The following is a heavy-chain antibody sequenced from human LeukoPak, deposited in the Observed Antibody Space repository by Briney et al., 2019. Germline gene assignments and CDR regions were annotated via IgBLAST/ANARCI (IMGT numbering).Heavy chain of an antibody. CDR3: ARVGYCSSTSCFRYYYYGMDV. D-gene: IGHD2-2*03. V-gene: IGHV4-39*07. Sequence: SETLSLTCTVSGGSISSGGYYWSWIRQPPGKGLEWIGEINHSGSTNYNPSLKSRVTISVDTSKNQFSLKLSSVTAADTAVYYCARVGYCSSTSCFRYYYYGMDVWGQGTTVTVSS. CDR1: GGSISSGGYY. J-gene: IGHJ6*02. CDR2: INHSGST.